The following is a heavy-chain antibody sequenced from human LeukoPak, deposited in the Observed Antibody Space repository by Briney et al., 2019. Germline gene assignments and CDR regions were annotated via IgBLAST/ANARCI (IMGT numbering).Heavy chain of an antibody. J-gene: IGHJ5*02. CDR3: GRTYYGDNWFDP. CDR2: IYYSGST. Sequence: AGTLSLTCTVSGCTFSSYYWSWIRQPPGKGLEWIGYIYYSGSTNYNPSLMSRVSISVDTSKNQLPLRLSTVLAADTAVDYFGRTYYGDNWFDPWGQGSMVTVSS. CDR1: GCTFSSYY. D-gene: IGHD3-10*01. V-gene: IGHV4-59*01.